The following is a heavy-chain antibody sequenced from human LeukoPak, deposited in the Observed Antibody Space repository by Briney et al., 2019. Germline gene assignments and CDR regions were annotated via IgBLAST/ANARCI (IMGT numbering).Heavy chain of an antibody. V-gene: IGHV3-30*03. D-gene: IGHD4-17*01. CDR2: ISYDGSNK. J-gene: IGHJ3*02. CDR1: EFSFSRYW. CDR3: AREDYGDYLNAFDI. Sequence: GGSLRLSCATSEFSFSRYWMNWVRQAPGKGLEWVAVISYDGSNKYYADSVKGRFTISRDNSKNTLYLQMNSLRAEDTAVYYCAREDYGDYLNAFDIWGQGTMVTVSS.